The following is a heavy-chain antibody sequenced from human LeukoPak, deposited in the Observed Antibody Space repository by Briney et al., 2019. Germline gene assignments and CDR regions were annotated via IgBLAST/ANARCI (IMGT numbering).Heavy chain of an antibody. V-gene: IGHV3-48*04. J-gene: IGHJ4*02. CDR1: GFTFSTYS. Sequence: GGSLRLSCAASGFTFSTYSMSWVRQAPGKGLEWVSYISSGSSAIYYADSVKGRFTISRDNAKNSLYLQMNSLRAEDTAVYYCRYYYDSSGPRPWDYWGQGTLVTVSS. D-gene: IGHD3-22*01. CDR2: ISSGSSAI. CDR3: RYYYDSSGPRPWDY.